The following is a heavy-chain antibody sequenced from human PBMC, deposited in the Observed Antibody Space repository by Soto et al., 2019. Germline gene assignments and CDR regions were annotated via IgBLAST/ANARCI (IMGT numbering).Heavy chain of an antibody. CDR2: IYYTGST. D-gene: IGHD1-1*01. V-gene: IGHV4-39*07. J-gene: IGHJ4*02. CDR1: GGSIISSNYY. CDR3: ARSASTVTTLDY. Sequence: SETLSLTCTVSGGSIISSNYYWAWFRQPPGTGLEWIGTIYYTGSTYYNPSLKSRVTISVDRSKNQFSLKLSSVTAADTAVYYCARSASTVTTLDYWGQGTLVTVS.